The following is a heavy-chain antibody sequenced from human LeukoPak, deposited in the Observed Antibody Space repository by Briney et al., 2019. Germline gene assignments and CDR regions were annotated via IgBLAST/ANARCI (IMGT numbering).Heavy chain of an antibody. D-gene: IGHD3-16*01. V-gene: IGHV4-30-4*07. CDR1: GGSISSGGYS. CDR2: IYYTGST. CDR3: ARVGLNDAFDI. Sequence: PSQTLSLTCTVSGGSISSGGYSWSWIRQPPGKGLEWIGYIYYTGSTYYNPSLKSRLTISVDTSKKQFSLKLSSVTAADTAVYYCARVGLNDAFDIWGQGTMVTVSS. J-gene: IGHJ3*02.